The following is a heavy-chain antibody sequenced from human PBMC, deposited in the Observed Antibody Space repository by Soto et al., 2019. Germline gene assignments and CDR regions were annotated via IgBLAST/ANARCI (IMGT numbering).Heavy chain of an antibody. D-gene: IGHD1-26*01. CDR1: GFIFSSYG. Sequence: QVHLVESGGGVVQPGRSLRLSCAASGFIFSSYGLHWVRQAPGKGLEWVAVIAYDGTYKYYADSVKGRFTISRDNSKNTLYLQMNSLRAEDMAVYYCAKRAVSGSSYGIDSWGQGTLVTVSS. V-gene: IGHV3-30*18. CDR3: AKRAVSGSSYGIDS. CDR2: IAYDGTYK. J-gene: IGHJ4*02.